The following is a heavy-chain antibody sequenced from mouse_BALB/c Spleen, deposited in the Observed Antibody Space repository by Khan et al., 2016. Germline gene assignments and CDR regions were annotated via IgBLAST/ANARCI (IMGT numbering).Heavy chain of an antibody. D-gene: IGHD2-1*01. J-gene: IGHJ2*01. CDR1: GFNIKDYY. V-gene: IGHV14-4*02. Sequence: VQLKQSGAELVRSGASVRLSCTASGFNIKDYYIHWVKQRPEQGLEWIGWIDPENGATEYAPKFQGKATMTADTSSNTAYLQLSRLTSEYTAFYYCNAIYYGNYIYFDYWGQGTTLTVSS. CDR3: NAIYYGNYIYFDY. CDR2: IDPENGAT.